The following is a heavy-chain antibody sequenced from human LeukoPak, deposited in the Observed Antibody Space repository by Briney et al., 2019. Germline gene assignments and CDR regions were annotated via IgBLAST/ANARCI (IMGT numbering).Heavy chain of an antibody. CDR1: GYRFISNY. D-gene: IGHD2-21*02. CDR3: AREGSYCVGGDCYSFDF. CDR2: MHPGNGNT. Sequence: ASVKVSCKASGYRFISNYIQWVRQAPGLGPEWMGWMHPGNGNTRYAEKFQGRVTMTRDTSINTAYMDLSSLISDDTAVYYCAREGSYCVGGDCYSFDFWGQGTLITVSS. J-gene: IGHJ4*02. V-gene: IGHV1-2*02.